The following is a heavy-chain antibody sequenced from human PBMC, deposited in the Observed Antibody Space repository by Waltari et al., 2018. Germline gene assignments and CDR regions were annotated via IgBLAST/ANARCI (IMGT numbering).Heavy chain of an antibody. Sequence: QVQLQESGPGLVKPSGTLSLTCAVSGGSIRSSNWWSWLRPPPGKGLEWIGEIYHSGSTNYNPSLKSRVTISVDKSKNQFSLKLSSVTAADTAVYYCARAEYSSGPRWLDYWGQGTLVTVSS. CDR1: GGSIRSSNW. V-gene: IGHV4-4*02. J-gene: IGHJ4*02. D-gene: IGHD6-19*01. CDR3: ARAEYSSGPRWLDY. CDR2: IYHSGST.